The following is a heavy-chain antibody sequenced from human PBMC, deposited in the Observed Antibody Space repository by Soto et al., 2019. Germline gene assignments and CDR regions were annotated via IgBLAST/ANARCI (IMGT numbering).Heavy chain of an antibody. D-gene: IGHD6-6*01. V-gene: IGHV1-3*01. CDR1: GYIFTSYT. Sequence: QVQLVQSGPEVKEPGASVKVSCKTSGYIFTSYTIHWVRQAPGQGLEWMGSISSGNGNTKFSQKFQDRVTCTRDTSAGTAYMELGSLSFEDTAVYYCARKRQLVYFEHRGHGSLVTVSA. CDR3: ARKRQLVYFEH. J-gene: IGHJ4*01. CDR2: ISSGNGNT.